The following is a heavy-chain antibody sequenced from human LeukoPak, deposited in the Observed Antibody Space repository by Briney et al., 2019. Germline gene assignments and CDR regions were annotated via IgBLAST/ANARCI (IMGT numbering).Heavy chain of an antibody. J-gene: IGHJ5*02. CDR1: GGSFSGYY. CDR2: INHSGST. CDR3: ARQAFYGSGSYYWFDP. V-gene: IGHV4-34*01. Sequence: SETLSLTCAVYGGSFSGYYWGWIRQPPGKGLEWIGEINHSGSTNYNPSLKSRVTISVDTSKNQFSLKLSSVTAADTAVYYCARQAFYGSGSYYWFDPWGQGTLVTVSS. D-gene: IGHD3-10*01.